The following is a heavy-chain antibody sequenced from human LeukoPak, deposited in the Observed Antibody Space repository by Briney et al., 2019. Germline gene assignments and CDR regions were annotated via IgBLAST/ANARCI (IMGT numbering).Heavy chain of an antibody. J-gene: IGHJ3*02. CDR3: ARRIWGADSQSHTFDI. CDR1: GFTFSDYY. CDR2: ISRTI. V-gene: IGHV3-11*01. Sequence: GGSLRLSCAASGFTFSDYYMGWIRQAPGKGLEWISYISRTIYYADSVKGRFTISRDNATNSLYLQMNSLRAEDTAVYYCARRIWGADSQSHTFDIWGQGTMVTVSS. D-gene: IGHD3-16*01.